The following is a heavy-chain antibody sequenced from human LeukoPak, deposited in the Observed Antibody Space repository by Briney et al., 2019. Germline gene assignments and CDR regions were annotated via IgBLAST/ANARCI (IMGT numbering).Heavy chain of an antibody. CDR2: IWYDGSNK. CDR1: GFTFSSYG. J-gene: IGHJ4*02. Sequence: QAGGSLRLSCAASGFTFSSYGMHWVRQAPGKGLEWVAVIWYDGSNKYYADSVKGRFTISRDNSKNTLYLQMNSLRAEDTAVYYCARSSAVAGTGPLDYWGQGTLVTVSS. CDR3: ARSSAVAGTGPLDY. D-gene: IGHD6-19*01. V-gene: IGHV3-33*01.